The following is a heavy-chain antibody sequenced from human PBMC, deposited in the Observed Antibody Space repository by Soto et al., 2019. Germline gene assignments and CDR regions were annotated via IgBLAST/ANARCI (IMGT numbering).Heavy chain of an antibody. V-gene: IGHV1-18*01. Sequence: ASLKVSCHASVYTFTRYGIMWVRQAPGQGLERMGWISAYNGNTNYAQKLQGRVTMTTDTSTSTAYMELRSLRSDDTAVYYCARDRYYFDYWGQGTLVTVSS. J-gene: IGHJ4*02. CDR3: ARDRYYFDY. CDR1: VYTFTRYG. CDR2: ISAYNGNT.